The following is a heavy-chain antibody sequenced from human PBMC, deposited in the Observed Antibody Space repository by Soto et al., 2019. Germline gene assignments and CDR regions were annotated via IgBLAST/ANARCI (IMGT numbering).Heavy chain of an antibody. CDR1: GGSISNYY. CDR2: IYTNGDT. CDR3: ARDNVVSKGYGMDV. J-gene: IGHJ6*02. V-gene: IGHV4-4*07. Sequence: ASETLSLTCTVSGGSISNYYLSWLRQPAGKGLEWIGRIYTNGDTNYNPSLKNRVTMSVNASKNQFSLKLRSVTAADTALYYCARDNVVSKGYGMDVWGQGTTVTVSS. D-gene: IGHD2-8*01.